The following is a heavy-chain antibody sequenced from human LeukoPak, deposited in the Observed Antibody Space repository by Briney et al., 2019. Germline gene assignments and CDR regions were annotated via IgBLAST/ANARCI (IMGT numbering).Heavy chain of an antibody. V-gene: IGHV3-73*01. CDR2: VRSKDNNYAT. J-gene: IGHJ5*02. D-gene: IGHD5-18*01. Sequence: PGGSLRLSCAASGFSFIGSPMHWVRQPSGKGLEWVGRVRSKDNNYATTYTASVKGRFTISRDDSKNTAYLQMNSLETEDTAVYYCTTDAPISIYSYGTTNWFDPWGQGTLVTVSS. CDR3: TTDAPISIYSYGTTNWFDP. CDR1: GFSFIGSP.